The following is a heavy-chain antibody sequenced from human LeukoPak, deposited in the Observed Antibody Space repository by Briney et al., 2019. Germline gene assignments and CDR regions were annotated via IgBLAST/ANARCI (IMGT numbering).Heavy chain of an antibody. CDR1: GFTVSSNY. J-gene: IGHJ4*02. CDR2: IYSGGNT. CDR3: ARDIAVAGLDY. D-gene: IGHD6-19*01. Sequence: GGSLRLSCAASGFTVSSNYMSWVRQAPGKGLEWVSVIYSGGNTYYADSVKGRFTISRDNSKNTLYLQMNSLRAEDTAVYYCARDIAVAGLDYWGQGTLVTVSS. V-gene: IGHV3-53*05.